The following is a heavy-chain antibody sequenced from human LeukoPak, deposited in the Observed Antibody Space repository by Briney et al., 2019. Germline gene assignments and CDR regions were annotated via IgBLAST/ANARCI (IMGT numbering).Heavy chain of an antibody. Sequence: VASVKVSCKASGYTFTSYGISWVRQAPGQGLEWMGWISAYNGNTNYAQKLQGRVTMTTDTSTSTAYMELRSPRSDDTAVYYCASFGAVAGTQRRQPSYAFDIWGQGTMVTVSS. J-gene: IGHJ3*02. V-gene: IGHV1-18*01. CDR2: ISAYNGNT. CDR1: GYTFTSYG. D-gene: IGHD6-19*01. CDR3: ASFGAVAGTQRRQPSYAFDI.